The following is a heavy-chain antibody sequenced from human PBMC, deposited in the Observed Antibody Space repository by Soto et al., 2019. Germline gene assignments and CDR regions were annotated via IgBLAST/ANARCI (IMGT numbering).Heavy chain of an antibody. Sequence: QVQLVESGGGVVQSGTSLRLSCEASGFAFNKFGMHWVRQAPGKGLEWVAFISYDGSYQYYADSVQSRLTITRDNSMNTLNMQLNSLRREDTAVYYCAKGGEVGGVLGDHWGQGTLVTVSS. CDR3: AKGGEVGGVLGDH. CDR2: ISYDGSYQ. CDR1: GFAFNKFG. V-gene: IGHV3-30*18. J-gene: IGHJ4*02. D-gene: IGHD1-26*01.